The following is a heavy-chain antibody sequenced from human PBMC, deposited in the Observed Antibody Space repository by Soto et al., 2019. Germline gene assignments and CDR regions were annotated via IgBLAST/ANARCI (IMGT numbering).Heavy chain of an antibody. CDR2: INAGKGNT. CDR1: GYTFISFV. Sequence: QVQLVQSGAEVKKPGASVKVSCKAPGYTFISFVMNWVRKAPGKRLEWMGWINAGKGNTKYSQKFQGRVTITRDTSASTAYMELSSLRSEDTAVYYCARGLGLYYFDYWGQGTLVTVSS. J-gene: IGHJ4*02. D-gene: IGHD1-26*01. V-gene: IGHV1-3*01. CDR3: ARGLGLYYFDY.